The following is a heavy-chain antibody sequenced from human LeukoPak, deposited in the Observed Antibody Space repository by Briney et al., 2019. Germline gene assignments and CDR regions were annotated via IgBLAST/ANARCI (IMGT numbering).Heavy chain of an antibody. Sequence: SETLSLTCTVSGGSISSYYWSWIRQPAGKGLEWIGRIYTSGSTNYNPSLKSRVTMSVDTSKNQFSLKLSSVTAADTAVYYCARGGRGYWPNYNWFDPWGQGTLVTVSS. V-gene: IGHV4-4*07. J-gene: IGHJ5*02. D-gene: IGHD2-15*01. CDR2: IYTSGST. CDR1: GGSISSYY. CDR3: ARGGRGYWPNYNWFDP.